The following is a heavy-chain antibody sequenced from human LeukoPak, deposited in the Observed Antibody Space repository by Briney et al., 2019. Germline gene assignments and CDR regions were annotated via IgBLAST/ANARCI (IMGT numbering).Heavy chain of an antibody. CDR2: SIPILGIA. Sequence: SVKVSCKASGGTFSSYTISWVRQAPGQGLEWMGRSIPILGIANYAQKFQGRVTITADKSTSTAYMELSSLRSEDTAVYYCARDRRDDDSSGYCHDYFDYWGQGTLVTVSS. CDR3: ARDRRDDDSSGYCHDYFDY. J-gene: IGHJ4*02. CDR1: GGTFSSYT. V-gene: IGHV1-69*04. D-gene: IGHD3-22*01.